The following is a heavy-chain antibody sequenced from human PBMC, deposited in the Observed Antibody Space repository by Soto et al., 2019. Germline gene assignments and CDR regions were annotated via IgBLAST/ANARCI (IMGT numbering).Heavy chain of an antibody. Sequence: PGGSLRLSCAASGFTFRNYWMSWVRQAPGKGLEWVANLKEDGSVNYYVDSVKGRFTISRDNAKNSVHLQMNSLRADDTAVYYCARIGYSSSSFDFWGQGTLVTVSS. CDR3: ARIGYSSSSFDF. CDR2: LKEDGSVN. J-gene: IGHJ4*02. D-gene: IGHD2-2*03. CDR1: GFTFRNYW. V-gene: IGHV3-7*01.